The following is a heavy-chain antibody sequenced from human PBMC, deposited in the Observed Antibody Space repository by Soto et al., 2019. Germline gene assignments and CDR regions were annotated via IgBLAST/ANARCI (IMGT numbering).Heavy chain of an antibody. CDR2: IYYIGAT. D-gene: IGHD3-9*01. CDR1: GGSVSSGSYY. CDR3: ARRYGYYFDY. Sequence: SETLSLTCTVSGGSVSSGSYYWSWIRQPPGKGLEWIGYIYYIGATNYNPSLKSRVTISVDTSKNQFSLKLSSVTAADTAVYYCARRYGYYFDYWGQGTLVTVSS. J-gene: IGHJ4*02. V-gene: IGHV4-61*01.